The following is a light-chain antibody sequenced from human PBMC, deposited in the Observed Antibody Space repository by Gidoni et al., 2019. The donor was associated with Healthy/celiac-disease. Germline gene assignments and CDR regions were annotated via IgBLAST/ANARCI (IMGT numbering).Light chain of an antibody. CDR1: SSDVGGYNY. CDR2: EVS. CDR3: CSYAGSYTWV. J-gene: IGLJ3*02. Sequence: QSALTPPRSVSGSPGPSVTISCTGTSSDVGGYNYVSWYQQHPGKAPKLMIYEVSKRPSGVPDRFSGSKSGNTASMTISGLQAEDEADYYCCSYAGSYTWVFGGGTKLTVL. V-gene: IGLV2-11*01.